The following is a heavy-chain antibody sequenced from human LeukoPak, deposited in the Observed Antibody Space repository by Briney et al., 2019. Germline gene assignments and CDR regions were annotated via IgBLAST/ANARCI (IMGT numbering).Heavy chain of an antibody. D-gene: IGHD1-26*01. J-gene: IGHJ6*03. CDR1: GFTFNMYG. V-gene: IGHV3-30*02. CDR3: VRTPYSGSAPRYYYMDV. Sequence: GESLKISCAASGFTFNMYGMHWVRQAPGEGPEWLTFTRFDGTNKYYANSVKGRFTISRDNSMNTVYLQMNSLRAEDTALYYCVRTPYSGSAPRYYYMDVWGKGTTVTVS. CDR2: TRFDGTNK.